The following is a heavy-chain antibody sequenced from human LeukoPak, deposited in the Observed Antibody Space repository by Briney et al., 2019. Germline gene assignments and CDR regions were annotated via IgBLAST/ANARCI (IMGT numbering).Heavy chain of an antibody. CDR3: AKDTASSWWYFDL. CDR2: IGGSGGST. Sequence: GGSLRLSCATSGFTFSIYWMSWVRQAPGKGLEWVSAIGGSGGSTYYADSVKGRFTISRDNSKNTLYLQMNSLRAEDTAVYYCAKDTASSWWYFDLWGRGTLVTVSS. J-gene: IGHJ2*01. V-gene: IGHV3-23*01. CDR1: GFTFSIYW. D-gene: IGHD5-18*01.